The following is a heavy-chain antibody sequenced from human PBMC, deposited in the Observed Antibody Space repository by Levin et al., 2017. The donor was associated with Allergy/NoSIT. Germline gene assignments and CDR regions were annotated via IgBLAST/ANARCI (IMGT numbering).Heavy chain of an antibody. Sequence: KGGESLKISCKASGYSFTSYWIGWVRQMPGKGLEWMGIIYPSDSDTRYSPSFQGQVTISADKSISTAYLQWSSLKASDTALYYCARLRKAAVRFDAFEIWGQGTMVTVSS. J-gene: IGHJ3*02. D-gene: IGHD6-13*01. CDR3: ARLRKAAVRFDAFEI. CDR1: GYSFTSYW. V-gene: IGHV5-51*01. CDR2: IYPSDSDT.